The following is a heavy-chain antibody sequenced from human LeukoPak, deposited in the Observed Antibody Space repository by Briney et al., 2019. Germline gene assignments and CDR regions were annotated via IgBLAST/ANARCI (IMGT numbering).Heavy chain of an antibody. D-gene: IGHD1-7*01. CDR3: ARELELLSYYYYGMDV. J-gene: IGHJ6*02. Sequence: SQTLSLTCALSGDSVSSNSAAWNWIRQSPSRGLEWLGRTYYRSKWYNDYAVSVKSRITINPDTSKNQFSLQLNSVTPEDTAVYYCARELELLSYYYYGMDVWGQGTTVTVSS. V-gene: IGHV6-1*01. CDR2: TYYRSKWYN. CDR1: GDSVSSNSAA.